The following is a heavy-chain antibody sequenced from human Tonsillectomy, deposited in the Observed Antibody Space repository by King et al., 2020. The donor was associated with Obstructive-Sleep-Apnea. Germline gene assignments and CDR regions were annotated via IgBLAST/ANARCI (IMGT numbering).Heavy chain of an antibody. J-gene: IGHJ4*02. Sequence: QLQESGPGLVKSSETLSLTCTVSGGSIRRYYWSWIRQPPGKGLEWIGYIHSRGRTNYNPFLKSRVTMSGDKSKNQFSLKLSPVTAADTAAYYCTGTSRGGAFDYWGQGTLVTVSS. CDR2: IHSRGRT. D-gene: IGHD3-16*01. V-gene: IGHV4-59*08. CDR3: TGTSRGGAFDY. CDR1: GGSIRRYY.